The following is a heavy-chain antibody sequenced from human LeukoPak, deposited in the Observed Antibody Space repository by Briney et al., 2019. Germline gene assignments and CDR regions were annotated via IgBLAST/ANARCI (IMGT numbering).Heavy chain of an antibody. CDR1: GFTFSSYW. CDR3: ARGRSSWVYFDY. D-gene: IGHD6-13*01. J-gene: IGHJ4*02. Sequence: GGSLRLSCAASGFTFSSYWMSWVRQAPGKGLEWVANIKQDGSEKYYVDSVKGRFTISRDNAKNSLYLQMNSLRAGDTAVYYCARGRSSWVYFDYWRQGTLVTVSS. CDR2: IKQDGSEK. V-gene: IGHV3-7*01.